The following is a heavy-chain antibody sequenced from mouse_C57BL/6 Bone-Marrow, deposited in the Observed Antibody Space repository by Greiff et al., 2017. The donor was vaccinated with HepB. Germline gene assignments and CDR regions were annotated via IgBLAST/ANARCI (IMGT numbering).Heavy chain of an antibody. Sequence: QVQLKESGAELVKPGASVKLSCKASGYTFPSYWMHWVKQRPGQGLDWIGYINPSSGYTKYNQKFKAKATLTADKASSTAYMQLSSLTYEDSAVYYCASRGYHYWGQGTTLTVSS. J-gene: IGHJ2*01. D-gene: IGHD3-1*01. CDR1: GYTFPSYW. V-gene: IGHV1-7*01. CDR3: ASRGYHY. CDR2: INPSSGYT.